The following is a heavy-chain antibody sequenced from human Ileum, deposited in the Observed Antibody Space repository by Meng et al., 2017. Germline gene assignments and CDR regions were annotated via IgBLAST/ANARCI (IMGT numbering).Heavy chain of an antibody. Sequence: QLQDSGPALVKPSGTLSLTGAVSGGSFSSSNWWTWVRQAPGNGLEWIGEIYHSGSPNYNPSLKSRVTISVDKSQNQFSLKLNSVTAADTAVYYCARVVGGPASMSGWFDPWGQGTLVTVSS. J-gene: IGHJ5*01. CDR1: GGSFSSSNW. CDR3: ARVVGGPASMSGWFDP. D-gene: IGHD2-2*01. V-gene: IGHV4-4*02. CDR2: IYHSGSP.